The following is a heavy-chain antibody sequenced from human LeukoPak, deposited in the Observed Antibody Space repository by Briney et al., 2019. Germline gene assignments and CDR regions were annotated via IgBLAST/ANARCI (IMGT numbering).Heavy chain of an antibody. V-gene: IGHV3-23*01. D-gene: IGHD2-2*01. CDR3: AKGGYCSSTSCEIHYYYYGMDV. CDR1: GFTFSSYA. J-gene: IGHJ6*02. CDR2: ISGSGGST. Sequence: GGSLRLSCAASGFTFSSYAMSWVRQAPGKGPEWVSAISGSGGSTYYADSVKGRFTISRDNSKNTLYLQMNSLRAEDTAVYYCAKGGYCSSTSCEIHYYYYGMDVWGQGTTVTVSS.